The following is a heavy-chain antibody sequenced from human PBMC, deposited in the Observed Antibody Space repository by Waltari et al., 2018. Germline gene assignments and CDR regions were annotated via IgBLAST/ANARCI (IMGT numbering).Heavy chain of an antibody. CDR2: VSPGGDT. CDR1: GYSISSGFY. CDR3: ARPRALGQLDGYFDL. D-gene: IGHD3-16*01. Sequence: QVQLQESGPGLVKSSETLSLTCAVSGYSISSGFYWGWIRQPPGKGLEWVASVSPGGDTYYNPSLKTRVTISLDTSKNQFSLTLSSVTAADTAVYYCARPRALGQLDGYFDLWGRGTLVTVSS. V-gene: IGHV4-38-2*01. J-gene: IGHJ2*01.